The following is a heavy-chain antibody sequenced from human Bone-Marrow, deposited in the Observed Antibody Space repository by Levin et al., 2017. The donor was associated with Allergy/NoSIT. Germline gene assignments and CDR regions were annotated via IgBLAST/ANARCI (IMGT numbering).Heavy chain of an antibody. Sequence: LSLTCAASGFSFSDYYMTWIRQAPGKGLEWVSYISSSGSTIYFADSVKGRFTISRDNAKNSLYLQMNSLRAEDTAVYYCARDLDSSGFSATVGFDYWGRGTLVTVSS. CDR3: ARDLDSSGFSATVGFDY. J-gene: IGHJ4*02. D-gene: IGHD3-22*01. V-gene: IGHV3-11*01. CDR1: GFSFSDYY. CDR2: ISSSGSTI.